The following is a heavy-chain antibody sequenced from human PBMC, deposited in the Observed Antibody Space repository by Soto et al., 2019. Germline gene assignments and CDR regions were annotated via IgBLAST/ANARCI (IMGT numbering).Heavy chain of an antibody. V-gene: IGHV6-1*01. Sequence: SQTLSLTCAITGDSVSSNSAGWSWVRQSPSRGLEWLGRTYYRSKWYYEYAVSVRGRITINPDTSKNQYSLQLNSVTPEDTAVYFCARGEQYSGRIFDYWGQGTLVTVS. CDR1: GDSVSSNSAG. D-gene: IGHD1-26*01. CDR3: ARGEQYSGRIFDY. J-gene: IGHJ4*01. CDR2: TYYRSKWYY.